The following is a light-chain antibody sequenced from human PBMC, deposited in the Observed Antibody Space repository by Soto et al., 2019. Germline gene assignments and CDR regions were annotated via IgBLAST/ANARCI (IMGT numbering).Light chain of an antibody. CDR1: QSISSW. V-gene: IGKV1-5*01. Sequence: DIHMTQSPSTLSASLGDVVTITCRASQSISSWLAWYQQKPGKAPKLLIYDASSLESGVPSRFSGSGSGTEFTLTISSLQPDDFATYYCQQYNSYSFGGGTKVDIK. J-gene: IGKJ4*01. CDR2: DAS. CDR3: QQYNSYS.